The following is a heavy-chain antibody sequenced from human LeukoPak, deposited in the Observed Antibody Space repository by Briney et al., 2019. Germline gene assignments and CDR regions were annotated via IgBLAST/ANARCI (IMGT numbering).Heavy chain of an antibody. CDR3: ARDPGYYDILTGYYYYYYGMDV. D-gene: IGHD3-9*01. J-gene: IGHJ6*02. CDR2: IIPIFGTA. V-gene: IGHV1-69*13. Sequence: ASVKVSCTASGGTFSSYAISWVRQAPGQGLEWMGGIIPIFGTANYAQKFQGRVTITADESTSTAYMELSSLRSEDTAVYYCARDPGYYDILTGYYYYYYGMDVWGQGTTVTVSS. CDR1: GGTFSSYA.